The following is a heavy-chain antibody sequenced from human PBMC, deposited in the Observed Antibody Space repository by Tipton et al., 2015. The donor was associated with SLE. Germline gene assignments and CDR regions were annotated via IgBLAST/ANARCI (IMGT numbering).Heavy chain of an antibody. CDR3: AKGGRDILTGYYRDAFDI. CDR1: GFTFSSYA. Sequence: SLRLSCAASGFTFSSYAMSWVRQAPGKGLEWVSAISGSGGSTYYADSVKGRFTISRDNSKNTLYLQMNSLRAEDTALYYCAKGGRDILTGYYRDAFDIWGQGTMVTVSS. J-gene: IGHJ3*02. V-gene: IGHV3-23*01. D-gene: IGHD3-9*01. CDR2: ISGSGGST.